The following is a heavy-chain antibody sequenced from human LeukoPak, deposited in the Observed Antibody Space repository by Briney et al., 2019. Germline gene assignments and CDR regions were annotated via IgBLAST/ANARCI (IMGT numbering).Heavy chain of an antibody. Sequence: GGSLRLSCAASGFTLSAYEMNWVRQAPGKGLEWLAVMWFDGSHKYYADSVKGRFTISRDNSKSMLYLQMNSLRAEDTAVYYCARDITGDPPPYYFDYWGQGSLVTVSS. CDR3: ARDITGDPPPYYFDY. J-gene: IGHJ4*02. CDR1: GFTLSAYE. V-gene: IGHV3-33*08. D-gene: IGHD7-27*01. CDR2: MWFDGSHK.